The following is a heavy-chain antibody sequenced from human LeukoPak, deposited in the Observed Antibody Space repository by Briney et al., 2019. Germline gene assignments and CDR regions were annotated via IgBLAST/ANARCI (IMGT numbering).Heavy chain of an antibody. J-gene: IGHJ4*02. CDR1: GFTFGDYG. CDR3: TGSFGELTFFDY. D-gene: IGHD3-10*01. CDR2: IRSKAYGGTT. Sequence: SGGSLRLSCTTSGFTFGDYGMSWVRQAPGKGLEWVGFIRSKAYGGTTENAASVKGRFTNSRDDSKSIAYLQMNSLKTQDTAVYYCTGSFGELTFFDYWGLGTLVTVSS. V-gene: IGHV3-49*04.